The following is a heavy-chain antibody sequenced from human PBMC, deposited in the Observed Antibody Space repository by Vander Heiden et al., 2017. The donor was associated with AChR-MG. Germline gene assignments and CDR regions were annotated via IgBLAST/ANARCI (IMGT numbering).Heavy chain of an antibody. D-gene: IGHD3-22*01. J-gene: IGHJ6*01. Sequence: QVQPVQSGAEVQKPVSSVKLSCKASGGTFSTYAINWVRQAPGQGLGWMGGIIPIFGTANYAQKFQGRVTMTADESTSTAYMELSRRRSEDTAVYQCARWAYYYDSSGYPKVYYYYGRDVWGQVTTVTDSS. CDR2: IIPIFGTA. CDR3: ARWAYYYDSSGYPKVYYYYGRDV. CDR1: GGTFSTYA. V-gene: IGHV1-69*01.